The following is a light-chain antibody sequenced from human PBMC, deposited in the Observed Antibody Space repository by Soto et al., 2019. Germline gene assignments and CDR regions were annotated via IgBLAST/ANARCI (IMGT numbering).Light chain of an antibody. CDR1: QSVSNNY. J-gene: IGKJ1*01. CDR3: HQYGSSGK. V-gene: IGKV3-20*01. CDR2: GAS. Sequence: EIVLTQSPGTLSLSPGERATLSCRASQSVSNNYLAWYQQKPGQAPRLLIYGASNRATGIPDRFSGSGSGTDFSLTISRVEPEDCAVYYCHQYGSSGKFGQGTKVEIK.